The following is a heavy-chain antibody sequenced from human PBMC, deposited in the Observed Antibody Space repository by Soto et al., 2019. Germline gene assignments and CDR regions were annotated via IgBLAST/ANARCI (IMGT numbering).Heavy chain of an antibody. J-gene: IGHJ5*02. CDR1: GLSVNGYY. Sequence: DTLSLTCAFDGLSVNGYYWNWLRPPPGKGLEWIGEINHTGGTHYNPSLKSRVTMSVDTSKNQFSLRLSSVTAADTAIYYCATRITVFGLLIPPFDPWGQGTQVTVSA. CDR2: INHTGGT. V-gene: IGHV4-34*01. CDR3: ATRITVFGLLIPPFDP. D-gene: IGHD3-3*01.